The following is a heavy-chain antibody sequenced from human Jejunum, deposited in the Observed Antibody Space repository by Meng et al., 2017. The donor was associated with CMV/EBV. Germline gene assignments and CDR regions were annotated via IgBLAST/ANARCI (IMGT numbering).Heavy chain of an antibody. J-gene: IGHJ4*02. CDR3: AKGHSIGYNYLDS. V-gene: IGHV3-23*01. CDR1: GNSFNPYD. D-gene: IGHD6-19*01. Sequence: ASGNSFNPYDVGWVRQGPGKGVEWVSGIWGGGSGTYYADSVKGRFTFSRDSSETTLFLQMNSLRAEDTAVYYCAKGHSIGYNYLDSWGQGTLVTVSS. CDR2: IWGGGSGT.